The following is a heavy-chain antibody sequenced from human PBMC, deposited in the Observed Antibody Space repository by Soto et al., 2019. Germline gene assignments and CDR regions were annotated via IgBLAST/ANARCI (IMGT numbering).Heavy chain of an antibody. J-gene: IGHJ5*02. V-gene: IGHV4-31*03. D-gene: IGHD1-1*01. CDR3: ARDSRYGNGYEYIWFDP. Sequence: SETLSLTCTVSGGSISSGGYYWSWIRQHPGKGLEWIGYIYYSGSTYYNPSLKSRVTISVDTSKNQFSLKLSSVTAADTAVYYCARDSRYGNGYEYIWFDPWGQGTLVTVSS. CDR2: IYYSGST. CDR1: GGSISSGGYY.